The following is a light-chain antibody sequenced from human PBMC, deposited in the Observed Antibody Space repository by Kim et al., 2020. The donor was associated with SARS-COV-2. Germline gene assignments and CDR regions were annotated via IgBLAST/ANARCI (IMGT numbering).Light chain of an antibody. CDR3: QQYNNWPLT. J-gene: IGKJ4*01. V-gene: IGKV3-15*01. Sequence: VSPGERATLSCRASQSVGSNLAWYQQKPGQAPRLLIYGASTRATGIADRFSGSGSGTEFALTISSLQSEDFAVYYCQQYNNWPLTFGGGTKVDIK. CDR2: GAS. CDR1: QSVGSN.